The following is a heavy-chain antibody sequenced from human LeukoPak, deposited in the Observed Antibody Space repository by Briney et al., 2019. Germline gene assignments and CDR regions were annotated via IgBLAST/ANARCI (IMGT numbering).Heavy chain of an antibody. Sequence: GGSLRLSCAASGFTFTGFWMGWVRQAPGKGLEWVANIKQDGSEKYYVESVKGRFTISRDNARNLVFLQMSSLRAEHTAMYYCAGVNFGDYDWGQGTLVTVSS. J-gene: IGHJ4*02. D-gene: IGHD4-17*01. CDR2: IKQDGSEK. CDR1: GFTFTGFW. CDR3: AGVNFGDYD. V-gene: IGHV3-7*01.